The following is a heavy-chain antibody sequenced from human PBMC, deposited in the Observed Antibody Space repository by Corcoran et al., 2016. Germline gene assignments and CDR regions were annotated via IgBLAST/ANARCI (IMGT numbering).Heavy chain of an antibody. CDR3: ARRVVVVVAATYYYDGMDV. Sequence: QVQLVQSGAEVKKPGASVKVSCKASGYTFTSSGISWVRQAPGQGLEWMGWISAYNGNTNYAQKLQGRVTMTTDTSTSTAYMERRSLSSDDTAVYYCARRVVVVVAATYYYDGMDVWGQGITVTVSS. J-gene: IGHJ6*02. V-gene: IGHV1-18*01. D-gene: IGHD2-15*01. CDR2: ISAYNGNT. CDR1: GYTFTSSG.